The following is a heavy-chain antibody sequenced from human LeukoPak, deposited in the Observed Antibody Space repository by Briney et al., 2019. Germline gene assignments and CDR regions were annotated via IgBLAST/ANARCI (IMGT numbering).Heavy chain of an antibody. Sequence: ASVKLSCKASGYTFTSYGISWVRQAPGQGLEWMGWISAYNGNTNYAQKLQGRVTMTTDTSTSTAYMELRSLRSDDTAVYYCARLGIAAAAHYFDYWGQGTLVTVSS. D-gene: IGHD6-13*01. CDR3: ARLGIAAAAHYFDY. CDR2: ISAYNGNT. J-gene: IGHJ4*02. V-gene: IGHV1-18*01. CDR1: GYTFTSYG.